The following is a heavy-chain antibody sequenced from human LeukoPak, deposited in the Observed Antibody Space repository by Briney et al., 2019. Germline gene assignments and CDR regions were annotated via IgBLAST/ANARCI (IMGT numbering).Heavy chain of an antibody. CDR2: ISGSGGST. Sequence: GGSLRLSCEASGFTFSSYAMSWVRQAPGKGLEWVSAISGSGGSTYYADSVKGRFTISRDNSKNTLYLQMNSLRAEDTAVYYCAKDYGDYVLSLFDYWGQRTLVTVSS. J-gene: IGHJ4*02. CDR3: AKDYGDYVLSLFDY. D-gene: IGHD4-17*01. CDR1: GFTFSSYA. V-gene: IGHV3-23*01.